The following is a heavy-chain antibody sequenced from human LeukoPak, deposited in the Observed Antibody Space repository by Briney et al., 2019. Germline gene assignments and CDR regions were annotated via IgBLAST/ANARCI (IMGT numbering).Heavy chain of an antibody. CDR2: ISGSGVMT. CDR1: GFTFSNYA. D-gene: IGHD1-26*01. Sequence: LPGGSLRLSCAASGFTFSNYAMSWVRQAPGKGLEWVSGISGSGVMTYYADCVKGRFTISRHNSKNTVYLQMSSLRVEDTAVYYCAKDRAIGTYYTFDLWGQGTLVTVSS. J-gene: IGHJ4*02. CDR3: AKDRAIGTYYTFDL. V-gene: IGHV3-23*01.